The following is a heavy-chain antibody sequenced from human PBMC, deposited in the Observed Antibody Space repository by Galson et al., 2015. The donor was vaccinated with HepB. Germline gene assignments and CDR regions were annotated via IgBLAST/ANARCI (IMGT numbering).Heavy chain of an antibody. CDR2: INPNSGGT. CDR3: ARGGQPLHTHSLPPDY. V-gene: IGHV1-2*04. Sequence: SVKVSCKASGYTFTGYYMHWVRQAPGQGLEWMGWINPNSGGTNYAQKFQGWVTMTRDTSISTAYMELSRLRSDDTAVYYCARGGQPLHTHSLPPDYWGQGTLVTVSS. D-gene: IGHD2-15*01. J-gene: IGHJ4*02. CDR1: GYTFTGYY.